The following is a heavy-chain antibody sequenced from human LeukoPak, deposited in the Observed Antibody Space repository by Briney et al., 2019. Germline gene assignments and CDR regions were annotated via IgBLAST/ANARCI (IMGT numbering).Heavy chain of an antibody. CDR1: GYSISSGYY. CDR2: IYHSGCT. Sequence: SETLSLTCAVSGYSISSGYYWGWIRQPPGKGLEWIGSIYHSGCTYYNPSLKSRVTISVDTSKNQFSLKLSSVTAADTAVYYCARLRWNYHDAFDIWGQGTMVTVSS. CDR3: ARLRWNYHDAFDI. J-gene: IGHJ3*02. D-gene: IGHD4-23*01. V-gene: IGHV4-38-2*01.